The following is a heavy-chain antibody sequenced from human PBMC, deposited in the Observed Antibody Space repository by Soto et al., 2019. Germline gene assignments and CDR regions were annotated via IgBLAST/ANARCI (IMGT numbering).Heavy chain of an antibody. CDR1: GYTVTSHY. CDR2: INANSGTT. Sequence: QVQLVQSGAEVKEPGAAVEVSCKASGYTVTSHYVHWVRQAPVQGLEWMGLINANSGTTSYAQKFQGRVTMTWDTSTSTVYMELSSLRFEDTALYYCARDRNLETSAWARDYWGQGTLVTVSS. J-gene: IGHJ4*02. V-gene: IGHV1-46*03. D-gene: IGHD6-19*01. CDR3: ARDRNLETSAWARDY.